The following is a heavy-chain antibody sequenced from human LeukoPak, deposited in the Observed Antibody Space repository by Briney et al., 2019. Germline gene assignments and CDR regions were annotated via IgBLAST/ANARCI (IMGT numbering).Heavy chain of an antibody. CDR1: GGSISSGGYY. V-gene: IGHV4-31*03. D-gene: IGHD4-17*01. Sequence: PSQTLSLTCTVSGGSISSGGYYWSWIRQHPGKGLEWIGCIYYSGSTYYNPSLKSRVTISVDTSKNQFSLKLSFVTDADTAVYYCARDSRFGDYVDYYYGMDVWGQGTTVTVSS. CDR3: ARDSRFGDYVDYYYGMDV. CDR2: IYYSGST. J-gene: IGHJ6*02.